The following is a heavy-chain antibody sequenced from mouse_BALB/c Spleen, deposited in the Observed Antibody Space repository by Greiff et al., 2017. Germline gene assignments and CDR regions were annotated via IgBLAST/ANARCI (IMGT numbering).Heavy chain of an antibody. D-gene: IGHD6-1*01. J-gene: IGHJ4*01. V-gene: IGHV5-6-5*01. Sequence: EVQLVESGGGLVKPGGSLKLSCAASGFTFSSYAMSWVRQTPEKRLEWVASISSGGSTYYPDSVKGRFTISRDNARNILYLQMSSLRSEDTAMYYCARGASKGAMDYWGQGTSVTVSS. CDR1: GFTFSSYA. CDR2: ISSGGST. CDR3: ARGASKGAMDY.